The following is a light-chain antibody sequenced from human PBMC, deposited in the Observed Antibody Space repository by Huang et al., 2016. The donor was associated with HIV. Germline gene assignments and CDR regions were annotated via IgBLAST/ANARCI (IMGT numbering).Light chain of an antibody. Sequence: ELVLTQSPGTLSLSPGERATLSCRASQSVYSSYLAWDRQKPGHSPRLIIYGASTRATGIPDRFSGSGSGTDFTLTIDRLDPEDFAVYYCQQYGGSPTWTFGQGTKVEIK. V-gene: IGKV3-20*01. CDR3: QQYGGSPTWT. J-gene: IGKJ1*01. CDR2: GAS. CDR1: QSVYSSY.